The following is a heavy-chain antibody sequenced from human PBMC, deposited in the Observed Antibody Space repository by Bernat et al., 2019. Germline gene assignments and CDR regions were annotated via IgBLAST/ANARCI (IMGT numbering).Heavy chain of an antibody. V-gene: IGHV4-31*02. CDR3: ASGDSGSKVAY. CDR1: ISDGAYY. D-gene: IGHD5-12*01. Sequence: ISDGAYYWSWIRQHPGKGLEWIGHIYDSGSTYYNPSLRSRITISVDTSKNQFSLNLSSVTAADTAVYHCASGDSGSKVAYWG. J-gene: IGHJ4*01. CDR2: IYDSGST.